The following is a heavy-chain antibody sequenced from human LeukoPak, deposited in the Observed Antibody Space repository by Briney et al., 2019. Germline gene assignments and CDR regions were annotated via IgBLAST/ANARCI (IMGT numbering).Heavy chain of an antibody. J-gene: IGHJ4*02. CDR2: ISSSGSTI. V-gene: IGHV3-48*03. Sequence: GGSLRLSCAASGFTFSSYEMNWVRQAPGKGLEWVSYISSSGSTIYYADSVKGRFTISRDNAKNSLYLQMNSLRAEDTAGYYCARDQNTYSSGCLLDYWGQGTLVTVSS. CDR3: ARDQNTYSSGCLLDY. CDR1: GFTFSSYE. D-gene: IGHD6-19*01.